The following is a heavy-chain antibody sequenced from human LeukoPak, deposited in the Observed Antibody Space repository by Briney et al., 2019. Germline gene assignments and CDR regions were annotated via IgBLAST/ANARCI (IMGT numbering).Heavy chain of an antibody. CDR1: GFPFSSYW. J-gene: IGHJ6*02. CDR3: ARDADSSSWSMYYYYGMDV. V-gene: IGHV3-21*01. CDR2: ISSSSSYI. Sequence: SGGSLRLSCVASGFPFSSYWMTWVRQAPGKGLEWVSSISSSSSYIYYADSMKGRFTISRDNAKNSLYLQMNSLRAEDTAVYYCARDADSSSWSMYYYYGMDVWGQGTTVTVSS. D-gene: IGHD6-13*01.